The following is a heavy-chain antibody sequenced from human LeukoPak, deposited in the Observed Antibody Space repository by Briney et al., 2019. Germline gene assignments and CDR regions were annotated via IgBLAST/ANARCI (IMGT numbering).Heavy chain of an antibody. CDR1: GFTFSNYW. CDR3: ARTVRGIVMPQNAFDI. V-gene: IGHV3-7*01. Sequence: GGSLRLSCAASGFTFSNYWMSWVRQAPGKGLEWVANIKQDGSEKYYVDSVKGRFTISRDNAKNALYLQMDSLRVEDTAVYYFARTVRGIVMPQNAFDIWGQGTKVTVSS. CDR2: IKQDGSEK. D-gene: IGHD3-22*01. J-gene: IGHJ3*02.